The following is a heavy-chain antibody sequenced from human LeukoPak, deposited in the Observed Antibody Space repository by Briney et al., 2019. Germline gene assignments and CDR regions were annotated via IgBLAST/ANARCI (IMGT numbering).Heavy chain of an antibody. CDR1: GFTYSSYG. D-gene: IGHD3-9*01. Sequence: GGSLRLSCAASGFTYSSYGMSWVRQAPGKGLEWVSGINWNGGSTGYADSVKGRFTISRDNAKNSLYLQMNSLRAEDTALYYCARDKGLRYFDWLLWYLDYWGQGTLVTVSS. CDR2: INWNGGST. CDR3: ARDKGLRYFDWLLWYLDY. V-gene: IGHV3-20*04. J-gene: IGHJ4*02.